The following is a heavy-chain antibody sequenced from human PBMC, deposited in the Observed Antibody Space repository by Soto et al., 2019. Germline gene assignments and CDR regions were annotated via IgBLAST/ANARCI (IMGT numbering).Heavy chain of an antibody. D-gene: IGHD6-13*01. CDR1: GFSFSDYG. V-gene: IGHV3-33*01. Sequence: QVHLVESGGGVVQPGTSLRLSCAASGFSFSDYGMHWGRQAPGKGLEWLTIIWFDASHEYYADSVKGRFTISRDNSNNTLYLQLNSLTADDTAVYFCARDQGRATADGPLGNGLDVWGQGTAVTVSS. CDR3: ARDQGRATADGPLGNGLDV. J-gene: IGHJ6*02. CDR2: IWFDASHE.